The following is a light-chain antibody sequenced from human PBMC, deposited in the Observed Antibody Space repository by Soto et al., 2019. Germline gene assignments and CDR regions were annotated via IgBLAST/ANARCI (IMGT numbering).Light chain of an antibody. V-gene: IGKV1-39*01. CDR1: QSISSY. Sequence: DIQMTQSPSSLSASVGDRVTITCRASQSISSYLNWYQQKPGKAPKLLIYAASSLQSGDPSRFSDSGSGTDFTLNISSLQPEDFANYYCQQRYRTPPSFGQGTKLEIK. CDR3: QQRYRTPPS. CDR2: AAS. J-gene: IGKJ2*01.